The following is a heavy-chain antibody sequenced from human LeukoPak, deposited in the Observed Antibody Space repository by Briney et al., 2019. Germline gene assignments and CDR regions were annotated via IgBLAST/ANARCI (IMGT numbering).Heavy chain of an antibody. CDR1: GYTFTGYY. V-gene: IGHV1-2*06. CDR2: INPNSGGT. Sequence: ASVKVSCKASGYTFTGYYMHWVRQAPGQGLEWMGRINPNSGGTNYAQKFQGRVTMTRDTSISTAYMELSRLRSDDTAVYYCARMAVAGTYYYYYGMDVWGQGTTVTVSS. D-gene: IGHD6-19*01. CDR3: ARMAVAGTYYYYYGMDV. J-gene: IGHJ6*02.